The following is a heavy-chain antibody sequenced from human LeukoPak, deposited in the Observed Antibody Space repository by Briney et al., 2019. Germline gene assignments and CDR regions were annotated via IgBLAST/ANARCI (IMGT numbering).Heavy chain of an antibody. CDR1: GFIFSTYV. CDR3: AKTRDPSCNGGSCYFFDY. J-gene: IGHJ4*02. D-gene: IGHD2-15*01. V-gene: IGHV3-23*01. Sequence: GGSLRLSCAASGFIFSTYVMTWVRQAPGKGLERVSTISGGGGSTYYADSVKGRFTISRDNSKNTLYVQMNSLRAEDTAVYYCAKTRDPSCNGGSCYFFDYWGQGTLVTVSS. CDR2: ISGGGGST.